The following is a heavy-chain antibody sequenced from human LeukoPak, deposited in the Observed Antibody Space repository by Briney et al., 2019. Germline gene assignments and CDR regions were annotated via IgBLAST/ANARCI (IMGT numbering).Heavy chain of an antibody. V-gene: IGHV3-74*01. CDR2: INTDETIT. CDR1: GFTFSNHW. CDR3: ARDLTWNQVDY. J-gene: IGHJ4*02. Sequence: GGSLRLSCAASGFTFSNHWMHWVRQAPGKGPMWISRINTDETITTYADSVKGRFTISRDNAKNTLYLRMNNLRAEDTAVYYCARDLTWNQVDYWGQGALVTVSS. D-gene: IGHD1-1*01.